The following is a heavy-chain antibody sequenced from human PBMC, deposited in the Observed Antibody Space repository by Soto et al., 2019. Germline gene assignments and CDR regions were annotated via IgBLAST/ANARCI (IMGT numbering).Heavy chain of an antibody. D-gene: IGHD1-26*01. CDR1: GFTFSSYG. V-gene: IGHV3-33*01. J-gene: IGHJ4*02. CDR2: IWDDGSNK. Sequence: QVQLVESGGGVVQPGRSLRLSCAASGFTFSSYGMHWDRQAPGKGLEWVAVIWDDGSNKYYADSVKGRLTISRDNSKNTLYLQMNSLRAEDTAVYYCARQGMGATTASFDYWGQGALVTVSS. CDR3: ARQGMGATTASFDY.